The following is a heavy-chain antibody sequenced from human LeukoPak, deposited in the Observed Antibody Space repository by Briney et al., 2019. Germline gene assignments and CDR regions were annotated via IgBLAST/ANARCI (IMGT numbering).Heavy chain of an antibody. D-gene: IGHD5-24*01. CDR3: AKEGRSLQTY. V-gene: IGHV3-7*03. CDR1: EFMFSSNW. CDR2: IKEDGTET. Sequence: GGSLRLSCAASEFMFSSNWMSWVRLAPGKGLEWVANIKEDGTETYYVDSVKGRFTISRDNAKNSLYLQMNSLRVEDTAVYYCAKEGRSLQTYWGQGTLVTVSS. J-gene: IGHJ4*02.